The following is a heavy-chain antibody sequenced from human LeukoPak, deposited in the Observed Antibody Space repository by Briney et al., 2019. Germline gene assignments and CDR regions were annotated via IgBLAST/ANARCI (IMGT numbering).Heavy chain of an antibody. CDR3: ARAGGCSSTSCYTWFGYYYYMDV. Sequence: GGSLRLSCAASGFTFSSYWMSWVRQAPGKGLEWVANIKQDGSEKYYVDSVKGRFTISRDNAKNSLYLQMNSLRAEDTAVYYCARAGGCSSTSCYTWFGYYYYMDVWGKGTTVTVSS. CDR2: IKQDGSEK. J-gene: IGHJ6*03. CDR1: GFTFSSYW. D-gene: IGHD2-2*02. V-gene: IGHV3-7*01.